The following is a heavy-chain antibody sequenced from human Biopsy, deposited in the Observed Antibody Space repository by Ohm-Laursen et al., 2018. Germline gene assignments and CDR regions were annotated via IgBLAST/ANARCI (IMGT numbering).Heavy chain of an antibody. Sequence: SLRLSCAASGFTFSDYYMSWVRQAPGKGLEWVAVISYDQITKHYADSVRGRFTISRDNSKNTLYLQVNSLRAEDTGVYYCAKDLSVYYYYGIDVWGQGTTVTVSS. V-gene: IGHV3-30*18. J-gene: IGHJ6*02. CDR3: AKDLSVYYYYGIDV. CDR2: ISYDQITK. D-gene: IGHD5/OR15-5a*01. CDR1: GFTFSDYY.